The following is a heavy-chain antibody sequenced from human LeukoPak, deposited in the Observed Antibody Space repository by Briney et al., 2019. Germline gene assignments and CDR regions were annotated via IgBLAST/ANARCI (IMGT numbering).Heavy chain of an antibody. J-gene: IGHJ6*02. CDR3: ARDGRSEWLRLPPHYYGMDI. CDR2: ISAYNGNT. CDR1: GYTFTSYG. D-gene: IGHD5-12*01. V-gene: IGHV1-18*01. Sequence: ASVKVSCKASGYTFTSYGISWVRQAPGQGLEWMGWISAYNGNTNYAQKLQGRVTMTTDTSTSIAYMELRSLRSDDTAVYYCARDGRSEWLRLPPHYYGMDIWGQGTTVTVSS.